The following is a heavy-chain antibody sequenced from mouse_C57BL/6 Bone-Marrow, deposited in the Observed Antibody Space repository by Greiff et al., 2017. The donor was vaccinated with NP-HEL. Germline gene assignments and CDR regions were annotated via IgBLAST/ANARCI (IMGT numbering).Heavy chain of an antibody. CDR1: GIDFSRYW. D-gene: IGHD2-3*01. V-gene: IGHV4-1*01. CDR3: ARPDGYYVGNWYFDV. Sequence: EVKLVESGGGLVQPGGSLKLSCAASGIDFSRYWMSWVRRAPGKGLEWIGEINPDSSTINYAPSLKDKFIISRDNAKNTLYLQMSKVRSEDTALYYCARPDGYYVGNWYFDVWGTGTTVTVSS. CDR2: INPDSSTI. J-gene: IGHJ1*03.